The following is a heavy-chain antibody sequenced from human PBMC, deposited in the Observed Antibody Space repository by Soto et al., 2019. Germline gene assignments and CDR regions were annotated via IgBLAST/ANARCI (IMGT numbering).Heavy chain of an antibody. V-gene: IGHV3-23*01. CDR2: ISGSGGST. CDR3: AKQEDFYYYYGMDV. CDR1: GFTFSSYA. J-gene: IGHJ6*02. Sequence: RGSLRLSCAASGFTFSSYAMSWVRQAPGKGLEWVSAISGSGGSTYYADSVKGRFTISRDNSKNTLYLQMNSLRAEDTAVYYCAKQEDFYYYYGMDVWGQGTTVTVSS.